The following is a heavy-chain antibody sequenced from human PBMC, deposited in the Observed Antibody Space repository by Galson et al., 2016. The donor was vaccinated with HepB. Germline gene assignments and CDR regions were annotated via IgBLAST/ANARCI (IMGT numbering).Heavy chain of an antibody. J-gene: IGHJ6*02. CDR2: INAGNGNT. CDR1: GYTFTGYA. D-gene: IGHD6-19*01. V-gene: IGHV1-3*01. CDR3: ASSARKQWLVSYYYYGMDV. Sequence: SVKVSCKASGYTFTGYAMHWVRQAPGQRLEWMGWINAGNGNTKYSQKFQGRVTITRDTSASTAYMELSSLRSEDTAVYYCASSARKQWLVSYYYYGMDVWGQGTTVTVSS.